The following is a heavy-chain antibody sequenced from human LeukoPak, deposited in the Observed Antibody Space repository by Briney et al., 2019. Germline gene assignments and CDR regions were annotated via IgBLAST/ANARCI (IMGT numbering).Heavy chain of an antibody. CDR1: GYTFTGYF. Sequence: ASVKVSCKASGYTFTGYFMHWVRQAPGQGLEWMGIINPSGGSTSYAQKFQGRVTMTRDMSTSTDYMELSSLRSEDTAVYYCARDNSVEDTAWWFDPWGQGTLVTVSS. CDR2: INPSGGST. V-gene: IGHV1-46*01. D-gene: IGHD4-23*01. J-gene: IGHJ5*02. CDR3: ARDNSVEDTAWWFDP.